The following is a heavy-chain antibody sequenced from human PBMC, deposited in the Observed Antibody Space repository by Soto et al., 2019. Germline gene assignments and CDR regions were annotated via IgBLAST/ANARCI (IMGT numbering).Heavy chain of an antibody. Sequence: ASVKVSCKASGYTFFSYDISWVRQAPGQGLEWMGWISTYSGDTKYAQKFQGRVTMTTDTSTTTAYLELRSLRSDDTAVYYCARHHGPTTSENWFDPWGQGTLVTVSS. CDR1: GYTFFSYD. CDR2: ISTYSGDT. CDR3: ARHHGPTTSENWFDP. D-gene: IGHD5-12*01. V-gene: IGHV1-18*01. J-gene: IGHJ5*02.